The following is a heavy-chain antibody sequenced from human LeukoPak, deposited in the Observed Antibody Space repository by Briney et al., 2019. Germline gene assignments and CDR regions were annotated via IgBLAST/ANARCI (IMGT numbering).Heavy chain of an antibody. D-gene: IGHD3-9*01. Sequence: GGSLRLSCAASGFTFSNAWMSWVRQAPGKGLEWVGRIKSKTDGGTTDYAAPVKGRFTISRDDSKNTLYLQMNSLKTEDTAVYYCARDLYAGYDILTGYYSYWGQGTLVTVSS. J-gene: IGHJ4*02. CDR2: IKSKTDGGTT. CDR1: GFTFSNAW. V-gene: IGHV3-15*01. CDR3: ARDLYAGYDILTGYYSY.